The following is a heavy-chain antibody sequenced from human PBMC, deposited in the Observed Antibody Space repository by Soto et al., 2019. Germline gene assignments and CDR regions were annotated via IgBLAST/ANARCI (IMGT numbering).Heavy chain of an antibody. CDR3: ATNEVLAVAEGYFDY. CDR2: ISGSGGST. J-gene: IGHJ4*02. D-gene: IGHD6-19*01. V-gene: IGHV3-23*01. Sequence: GGSLRLSCAASGFTFSSYAMSWVRQAPGKGLEWVSAISGSGGSTYYADSVKGRFTISRDNSKNTLYLQMNSLRAEDTAVYYCATNEVLAVAEGYFDYWGQGTLVTVSS. CDR1: GFTFSSYA.